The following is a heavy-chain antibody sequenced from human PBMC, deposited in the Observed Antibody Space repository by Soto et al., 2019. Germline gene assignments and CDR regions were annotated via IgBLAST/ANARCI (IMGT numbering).Heavy chain of an antibody. Sequence: WGSLRLSCVASGFILSGYDMHWVRQATGEGLEWVSAIGTSGDPYYSGSVKGRFTISRGNAENSVYLQMNSLRAGDTAVYYCARACYDSSGYYFYAMDVSGTGNTVIISP. CDR3: ARACYDSSGYYFYAMDV. D-gene: IGHD3-22*01. J-gene: IGHJ6*04. CDR1: GFILSGYD. CDR2: IGTSGDP. V-gene: IGHV3-13*05.